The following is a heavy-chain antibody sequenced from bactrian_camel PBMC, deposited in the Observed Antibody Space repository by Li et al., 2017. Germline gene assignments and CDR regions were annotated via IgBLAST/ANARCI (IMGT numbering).Heavy chain of an antibody. CDR2: IATGSGNT. Sequence: HVQLVESGGGSVQAGGSLRLSCAASGLIYRMGWFRQAPGKEREGVARIATGSGNTYYADSVKGRFTISQDNAKNTVYLQMNSLKPEDTAMYYCAARRTAVAGISSLSPVTYAYWGQGTQVTVS. CDR3: AARRTAVAGISSLSPVTYAY. V-gene: IGHV3S54*01. J-gene: IGHJ4*01. CDR1: GLIYRM. D-gene: IGHD6*01.